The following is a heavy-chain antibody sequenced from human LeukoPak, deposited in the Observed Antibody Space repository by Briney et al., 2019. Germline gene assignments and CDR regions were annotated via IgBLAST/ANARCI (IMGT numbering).Heavy chain of an antibody. J-gene: IGHJ3*02. Sequence: PGGSLRLSCAASGFTFSSYWMTWVRQAPGKGLEWVAIIKQDGSEKYYVDSVKGRFTISRDNAKNSLYLQMNSLRAEDTAVYYCGRVGLYSSSWYFDIWGQGTMVTVSS. D-gene: IGHD6-13*01. CDR1: GFTFSSYW. V-gene: IGHV3-7*01. CDR2: IKQDGSEK. CDR3: GRVGLYSSSWYFDI.